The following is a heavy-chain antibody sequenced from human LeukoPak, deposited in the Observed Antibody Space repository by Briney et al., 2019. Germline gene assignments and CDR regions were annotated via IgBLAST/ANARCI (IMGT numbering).Heavy chain of an antibody. CDR3: AKPFGFLEWLYGGYYDS. CDR2: VSSDGRST. J-gene: IGHJ4*02. CDR1: GFTFSNYA. V-gene: IGHV3-23*01. Sequence: GGSLRLSRAASGFTFSNYAMSWVRQAPGKGLEWVSAVSSDGRSTYSTDSLKGRFTISRDNSKNTVFLQMHNVTAEDTAVYYCAKPFGFLEWLYGGYYDSWGQGAHVTVSS. D-gene: IGHD3-3*01.